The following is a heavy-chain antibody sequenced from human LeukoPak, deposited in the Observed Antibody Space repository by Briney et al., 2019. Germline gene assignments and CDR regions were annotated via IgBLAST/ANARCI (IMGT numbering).Heavy chain of an antibody. J-gene: IGHJ4*02. CDR1: GGSISSSSYY. CDR3: AVYSGYVGY. Sequence: PSETLSLXCTVSGGSISSSSYYWGWNRQPPGKGLEWIGSIYYSGITYYNPSLKSRVTISVDTSKNQFSLKLSSVTAADTAVYYCAVYSGYVGYWGQGTLVTVSS. D-gene: IGHD5-12*01. CDR2: IYYSGIT. V-gene: IGHV4-39*01.